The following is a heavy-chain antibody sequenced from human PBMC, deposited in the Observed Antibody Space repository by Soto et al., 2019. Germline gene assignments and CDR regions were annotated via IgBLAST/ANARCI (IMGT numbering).Heavy chain of an antibody. CDR1: GYTFTSYA. J-gene: IGHJ6*02. D-gene: IGHD2-8*01. Sequence: GASVKVSCKASGYTFTSYAMHWVRQAPGQRHERMGRIKAGNGNTKYSQKFQGRLTMTTDTSTTTAYMELRSLRSDDTAVYYCARDPYHVLMVNAPNLYGMDVWGQGTTVTVSS. V-gene: IGHV1-3*01. CDR2: IKAGNGNT. CDR3: ARDPYHVLMVNAPNLYGMDV.